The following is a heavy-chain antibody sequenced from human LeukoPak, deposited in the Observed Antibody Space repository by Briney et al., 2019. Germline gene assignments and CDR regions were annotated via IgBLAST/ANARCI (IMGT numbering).Heavy chain of an antibody. J-gene: IGHJ4*02. Sequence: PGGSLRLSCAASGFTFDDYAMHWVRQAPGKGLEWVSGISWNSGSIGYADSVKGRFTISRDNAKNSLYLQMNSLRAEDTALYYCAKDTGIVVVNRIFDDWGQGTLVTVSS. D-gene: IGHD3-22*01. CDR3: AKDTGIVVVNRIFDD. CDR1: GFTFDDYA. V-gene: IGHV3-9*01. CDR2: ISWNSGSI.